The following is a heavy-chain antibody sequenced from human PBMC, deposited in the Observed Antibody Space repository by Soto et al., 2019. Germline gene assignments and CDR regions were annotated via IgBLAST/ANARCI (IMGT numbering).Heavy chain of an antibody. J-gene: IGHJ3*02. Sequence: ASVKVSCKVSGYTLTELSMHWVRQAPGKGLEWMGGFDPEDGETIYAQKFQGRVTMTEDTSTDTAYMELSSLRSEDTAVYYCQTGGMVRGTNGAFDIWGQGTMVTVSS. CDR2: FDPEDGET. D-gene: IGHD3-10*01. V-gene: IGHV1-24*01. CDR1: GYTLTELS. CDR3: QTGGMVRGTNGAFDI.